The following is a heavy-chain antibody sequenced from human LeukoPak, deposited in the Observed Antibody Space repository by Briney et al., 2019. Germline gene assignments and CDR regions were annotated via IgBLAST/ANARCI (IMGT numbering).Heavy chain of an antibody. Sequence: SETLSLTCTVSGGSISSYYWSWIRQPPGKGLEWIGYIYYSGSTNYNPSLKSRVTISVDTSKNQFSLKPSSVTAADTAVYYCASTTLYYGSGTYYYYYYMDVWGKGTTVTVSS. J-gene: IGHJ6*03. D-gene: IGHD3-10*01. CDR2: IYYSGST. CDR1: GGSISSYY. V-gene: IGHV4-59*08. CDR3: ASTTLYYGSGTYYYYYYMDV.